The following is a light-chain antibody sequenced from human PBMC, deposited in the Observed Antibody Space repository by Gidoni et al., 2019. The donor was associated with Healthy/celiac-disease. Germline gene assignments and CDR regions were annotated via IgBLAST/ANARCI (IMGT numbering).Light chain of an antibody. V-gene: IGKV3-20*01. CDR1: QSVSSSY. Sequence: ESVLTQSPGTLSLSPGERATLSFRASQSVSSSYLAWYQQKPGQAPRLLIYGASSRATGIPDRFSGSGSGTDFTLTISRLEPEDFAVYYCQQYGSSPRLTFGGGTKVEIK. CDR2: GAS. J-gene: IGKJ4*01. CDR3: QQYGSSPRLT.